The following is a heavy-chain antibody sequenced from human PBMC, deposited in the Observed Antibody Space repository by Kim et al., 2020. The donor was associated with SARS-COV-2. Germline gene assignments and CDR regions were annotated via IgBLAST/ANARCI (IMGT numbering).Heavy chain of an antibody. CDR1: GFTFADYA. CDR2: ICWNSGSI. V-gene: IGHV3-9*01. D-gene: IGHD2-21*02. CDR3: ARNMWADVVTAVDV. J-gene: IGHJ6*04. Sequence: GGSLRLSCAVSGFTFADYAMHWVRQAPGKGLEWVSGICWNSGSIGYADSVKGRFTISRDNAKSSLYLQMNSLRGEDTALYYCARNMWADVVTAVDVWGKGTTVIVSS.